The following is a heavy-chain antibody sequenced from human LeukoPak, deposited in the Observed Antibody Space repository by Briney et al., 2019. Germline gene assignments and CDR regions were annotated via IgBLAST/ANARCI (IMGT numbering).Heavy chain of an antibody. CDR2: IYHSGST. Sequence: PWETLSLTCAVSGASISSSYWWCCVRQPPGRGLECIGEIYHSGSTNYNPSLKSRFTISVDKPKNTFSLKLSSVTAADTAVDYCARKAYEVLPFYCWGEGTLVTVSS. CDR1: GASISSSYW. D-gene: IGHD4/OR15-4a*01. V-gene: IGHV4-4*02. CDR3: ARKAYEVLPFYC. J-gene: IGHJ4*02.